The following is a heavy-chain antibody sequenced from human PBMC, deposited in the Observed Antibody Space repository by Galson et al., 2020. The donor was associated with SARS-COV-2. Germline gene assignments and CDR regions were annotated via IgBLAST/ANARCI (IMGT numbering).Heavy chain of an antibody. J-gene: IGHJ3*02. CDR1: GYSFTSYW. V-gene: IGHV5-51*01. D-gene: IGHD5-12*01. CDR3: ARQGLVEDSGYDWNAFDI. Sequence: GESLKISCKGSGYSFTSYWIGWVRQMPGKGLEWMGIIYPGDSDTRYSPSFQGQVTISADKSISTAYLQWSSLKASDTAMYYCARQGLVEDSGYDWNAFDIWGQGTMVTVSS. CDR2: IYPGDSDT.